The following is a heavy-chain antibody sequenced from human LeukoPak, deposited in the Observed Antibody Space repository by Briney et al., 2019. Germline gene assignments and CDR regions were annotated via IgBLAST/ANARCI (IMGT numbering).Heavy chain of an antibody. J-gene: IGHJ6*04. CDR2: IYPGDSDT. CDR3: ARLQNVFGMDV. D-gene: IGHD1-1*01. Sequence: EXXKISCKGFGYSFSDYWIAWGRQMPGKGLEWMGIIYPGDSDTRYSPSFQGQVTISADKSISTAYLQWSSLKASDTAMYYCARLQNVFGMDVWGKGTTVTVSS. V-gene: IGHV5-51*01. CDR1: GYSFSDYW.